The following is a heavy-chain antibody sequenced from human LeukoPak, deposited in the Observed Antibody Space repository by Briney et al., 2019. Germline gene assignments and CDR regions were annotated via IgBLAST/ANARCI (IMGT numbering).Heavy chain of an antibody. Sequence: GGSLRLSCAASGFTFSSYAMHWVRQAPGKGLEYVSAISSNGGSTYYANSVKGRFTISRDNSKNTLYLQMGSLRAEDMAVYYCARVVGYCSSTSCYWDYWGQGTLVTVSS. V-gene: IGHV3-64*01. CDR2: ISSNGGST. CDR1: GFTFSSYA. CDR3: ARVVGYCSSTSCYWDY. J-gene: IGHJ4*02. D-gene: IGHD2-2*01.